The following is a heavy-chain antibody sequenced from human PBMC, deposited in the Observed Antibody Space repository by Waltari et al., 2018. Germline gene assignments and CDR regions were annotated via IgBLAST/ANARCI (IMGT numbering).Heavy chain of an antibody. CDR3: AEAGLYVRDYYYDYSMGV. CDR1: GFTFRSYA. J-gene: IGHJ6*02. Sequence: EVQLLESGGGLVQPGGSLRLYCAASGFTFRSYAMSWVRQAPVNGLEWVASMSGSGDAIHYADSVKVRFTISRDNSKNTLYLQMISLRAEDTAVYYCAEAGLYVRDYYYDYSMGVWGQGTTVTVSS. CDR2: MSGSGDAI. D-gene: IGHD3-16*01. V-gene: IGHV3-23*01.